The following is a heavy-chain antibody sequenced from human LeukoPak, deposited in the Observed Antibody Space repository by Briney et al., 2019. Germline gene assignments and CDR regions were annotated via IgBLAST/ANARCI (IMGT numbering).Heavy chain of an antibody. CDR3: ARHSTNYDFWSGYDYYYYMDV. CDR1: GFTFSSYC. V-gene: IGHV3-7*01. J-gene: IGHJ6*03. D-gene: IGHD3-3*01. Sequence: GGSLRLSCAASGFTFSSYCMSWVRQAPRKGLEWVAKIKEDGTEKDYVASVKGRFTISRDNAKNSLYLQMNGLRADDTAVYYCARHSTNYDFWSGYDYYYYMDVWGKGTTVTVSS. CDR2: IKEDGTEK.